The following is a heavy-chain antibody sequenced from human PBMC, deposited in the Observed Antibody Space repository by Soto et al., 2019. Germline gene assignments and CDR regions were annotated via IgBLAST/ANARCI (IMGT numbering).Heavy chain of an antibody. CDR2: ISYGGST. CDR3: SRGILV. CDR1: GGSINCGGYC. J-gene: IGHJ4*02. Sequence: QVQLQESGPGLVKPSQNLSLTCTVSGGSINCGGYCWSWIRQHPGKGLDWIGCISYGGSTSYNQSLKSRGTISVDTSKNQFSLKLTSVTAADTAVYYCSRGILVWGQGALITVSS. V-gene: IGHV4-31*03. D-gene: IGHD5-18*01.